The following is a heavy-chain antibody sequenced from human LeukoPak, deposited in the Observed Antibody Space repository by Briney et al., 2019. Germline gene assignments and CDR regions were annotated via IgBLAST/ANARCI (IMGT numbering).Heavy chain of an antibody. Sequence: PGGSLRLSCAASGFTFDDYAMHWVRQAPGKGLEWVSLISRDGGSTYYADSVKGRFTISRDNSKNSLYLQMNSLRAEDTALYYCAKVSCGGDCYSPWYYFDYWGQGTLVTVSS. D-gene: IGHD2-21*01. CDR2: ISRDGGST. CDR3: AKVSCGGDCYSPWYYFDY. J-gene: IGHJ4*02. CDR1: GFTFDDYA. V-gene: IGHV3-43D*04.